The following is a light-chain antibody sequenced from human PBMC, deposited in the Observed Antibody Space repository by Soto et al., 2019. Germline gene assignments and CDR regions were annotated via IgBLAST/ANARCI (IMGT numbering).Light chain of an antibody. V-gene: IGLV2-14*01. CDR3: NSYTTLSNRV. Sequence: ALTQPASVSGSPGQSITISCTGTSSDIGAYNYVSWYQQHPGKAPKLLIYEVTNRPSGVSDRFSGSKSGNTASLTISGLQAEDEANYYCNSYTTLSNRVFGTGTKVTVL. CDR1: SSDIGAYNY. J-gene: IGLJ1*01. CDR2: EVT.